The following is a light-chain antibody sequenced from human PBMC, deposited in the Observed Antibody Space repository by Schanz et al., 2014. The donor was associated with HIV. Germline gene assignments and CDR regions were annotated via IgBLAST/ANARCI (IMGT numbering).Light chain of an antibody. V-gene: IGLV2-8*01. J-gene: IGLJ2*01. CDR2: EVN. Sequence: QSALTQPPSASGSPGQSVTISCTGTTSDIGGYNYVSWYQQHPDKAPQLLIYEVNMRPSGVPDRFSGSKSGNTASLTVSGLQADDEGDYYCSSYTTNRTMAFGGGTKLTVL. CDR3: SSYTTNRTMA. CDR1: TSDIGGYNY.